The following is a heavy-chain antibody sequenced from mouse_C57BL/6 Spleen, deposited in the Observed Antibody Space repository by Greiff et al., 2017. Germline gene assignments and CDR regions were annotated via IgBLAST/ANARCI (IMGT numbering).Heavy chain of an antibody. J-gene: IGHJ3*01. Sequence: EVQLQQSGPELVKPGASVKISCKASGYTFTDYYMNWVKQSHGKSLEWIGDINPNNGGTSYNQKFKGKATLTVDKSSSTAYMELRSLTSVDSAVYYCAPWGYYGNYLGAYWGQGTLVTVSA. CDR2: INPNNGGT. D-gene: IGHD2-1*01. CDR1: GYTFTDYY. V-gene: IGHV1-26*01. CDR3: APWGYYGNYLGAY.